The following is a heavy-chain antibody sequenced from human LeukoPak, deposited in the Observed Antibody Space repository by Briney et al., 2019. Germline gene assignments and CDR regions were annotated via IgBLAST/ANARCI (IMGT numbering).Heavy chain of an antibody. V-gene: IGHV1-46*01. CDR1: GYTFTSYY. Sequence: ASVKVSCKASGYTFTSYYMHWVRQAPGQGLEWMGIINPSGGSTSYAQKFQGRVTMTRDTSTSTVYMELSSLRPEDTAVYYCASRILVPSYGMDVWGQGTTVTVSS. CDR3: ASRILVPSYGMDV. J-gene: IGHJ6*02. CDR2: INPSGGST. D-gene: IGHD2/OR15-2a*01.